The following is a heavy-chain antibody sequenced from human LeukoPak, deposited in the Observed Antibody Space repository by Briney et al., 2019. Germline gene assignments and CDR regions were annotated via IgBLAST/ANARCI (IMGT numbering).Heavy chain of an antibody. V-gene: IGHV3-43*01. J-gene: IGHJ4*02. D-gene: IGHD6-13*01. CDR1: GFAFGDHT. Sequence: PGGSLRLSCATSGFAFGDHTMHWVRQLPGKGLEWVSLISWEESTTYYADSVKDRFTISRDTNKNSLYLQMNSLRPEDTALYYCAKARSSSWSYLESWGQGTLVTVSS. CDR2: ISWEESTT. CDR3: AKARSSSWSYLES.